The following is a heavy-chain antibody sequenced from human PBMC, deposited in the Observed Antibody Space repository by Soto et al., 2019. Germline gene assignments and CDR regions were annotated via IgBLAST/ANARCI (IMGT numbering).Heavy chain of an antibody. V-gene: IGHV1-69*01. CDR1: GGTFSSYT. D-gene: IGHD1-26*01. Sequence: QLQLVQSGAEVREPGSSVKVSCKASGGTFSSYTVIWVRQAPGQGLEWMGGITPTLNIAKYAEKFQGRVTITADESTSTANMHLSSLRSEDTAVYFCARGYYSGSNPSSFDYWGQGTLVAVFS. J-gene: IGHJ4*02. CDR2: ITPTLNIA. CDR3: ARGYYSGSNPSSFDY.